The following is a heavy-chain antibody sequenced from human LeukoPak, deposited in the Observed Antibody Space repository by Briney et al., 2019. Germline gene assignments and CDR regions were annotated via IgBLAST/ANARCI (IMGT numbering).Heavy chain of an antibody. Sequence: SETLSLTCTVSGGSISSYYWSWIRQPPGKGLEWIGYIYYSGSTNYNPSLKSRVTISVDTSKNQFSLKLSSVTAADTAVYYCARGMVRGVISYFDYWGQGTLVTVSS. CDR2: IYYSGST. D-gene: IGHD3-10*01. J-gene: IGHJ4*02. CDR3: ARGMVRGVISYFDY. V-gene: IGHV4-59*01. CDR1: GGSISSYY.